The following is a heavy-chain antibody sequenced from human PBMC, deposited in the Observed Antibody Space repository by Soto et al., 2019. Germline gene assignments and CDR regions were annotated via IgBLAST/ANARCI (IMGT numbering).Heavy chain of an antibody. D-gene: IGHD1-7*01. V-gene: IGHV1-69*02. J-gene: IGHJ4*02. CDR1: GGTFSSYT. CDR2: IIPILNIA. Sequence: SVKVSCKASGGTFSSYTISWVRQAPGQGLEWMGRIIPILNIANYAQKFQGRVTITADKSTSTAYMELSSLRSEDTAVYYCARAPMELLYFDYWGQGTLVTVSS. CDR3: ARAPMELLYFDY.